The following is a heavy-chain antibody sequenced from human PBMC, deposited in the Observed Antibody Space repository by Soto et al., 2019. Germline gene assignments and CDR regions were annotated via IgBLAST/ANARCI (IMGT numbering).Heavy chain of an antibody. J-gene: IGHJ5*02. CDR3: ARPRDGYNLNWFDP. D-gene: IGHD5-12*01. Sequence: SETLSLTCTVSGGSSSSYSWSWIRQPPGKGLEWIGYIHYSGRTNYNPSLKSRATISVDTSKNQFSLKLSSVTAADTAVYYCARPRDGYNLNWFDPWGQGTLVTVSS. CDR1: GGSSSSYS. V-gene: IGHV4-59*01. CDR2: IHYSGRT.